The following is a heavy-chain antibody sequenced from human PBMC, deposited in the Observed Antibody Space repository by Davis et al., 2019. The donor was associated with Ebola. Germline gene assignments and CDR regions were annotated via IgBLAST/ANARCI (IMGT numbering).Heavy chain of an antibody. CDR3: AKDQRKPIAAAGAVDY. V-gene: IGHV3-23*01. CDR1: GFTFSSYA. D-gene: IGHD6-13*01. Sequence: GESLKISCAASGFTFSSYAMSWVRQAPGKGLEWVSAISGSGGSTYYADSVKGRFTISRDNSKNTLYLQMNSLRAEDTAVYYCAKDQRKPIAAAGAVDYWGQGTLVTVSS. CDR2: ISGSGGST. J-gene: IGHJ4*02.